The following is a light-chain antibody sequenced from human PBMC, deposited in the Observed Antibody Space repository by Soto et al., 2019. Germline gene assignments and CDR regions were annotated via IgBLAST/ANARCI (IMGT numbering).Light chain of an antibody. CDR2: GAS. CDR3: QQYHTWPIT. V-gene: IGKV3-15*01. J-gene: IGKJ4*01. CDR1: QGVSRK. Sequence: DIVMTHSPATLSVAPEERVTFSCRASQGVSRKLAWYQHKPGQAPRLHISGASTGATGIPARFSGSGSGTEFTLTISSLQSEDCAIYYCQQYHTWPITFGGGTKVDIK.